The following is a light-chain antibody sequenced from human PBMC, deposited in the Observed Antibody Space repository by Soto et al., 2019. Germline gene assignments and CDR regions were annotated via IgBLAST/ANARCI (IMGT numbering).Light chain of an antibody. CDR2: DVS. CDR1: SSDVGGYNY. Sequence: QSALTQPRSVSGSPGQSVTISCTGTSSDVGGYNYVSWYQQHPDKAPKLMIYDVSKRPSGVPDRFSGSKSVNTASLTISGLQAEDEADYYCCSYAGSYTYVFGTGTKLTVL. V-gene: IGLV2-11*01. J-gene: IGLJ1*01. CDR3: CSYAGSYTYV.